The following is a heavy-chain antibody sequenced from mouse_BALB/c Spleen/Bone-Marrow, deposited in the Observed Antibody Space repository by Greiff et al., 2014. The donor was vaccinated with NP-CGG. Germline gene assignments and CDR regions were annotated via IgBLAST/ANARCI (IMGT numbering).Heavy chain of an antibody. J-gene: IGHJ4*01. V-gene: IGHV2-6-7*01. CDR1: GFSLTGYG. Sequence: VKLVESGPGLVAPSQSLSITCTVSGFSLTGYGLNWVRQPPGKGLEWLGMIWGDGRTDYNSALKSILSISKDNSKSQVFLKMNSLQTDDTARSYGARGEDYDDYYAMDYWGQGTSVTVPS. D-gene: IGHD2-4*01. CDR3: ARGEDYDDYYAMDY. CDR2: IWGDGRT.